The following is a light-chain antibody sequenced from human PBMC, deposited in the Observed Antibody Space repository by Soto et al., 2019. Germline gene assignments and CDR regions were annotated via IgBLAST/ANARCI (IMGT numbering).Light chain of an antibody. Sequence: EIVMTQSPATLSVSPGERATLSCRASQSVGGNLAWYQQKPGQPPRLLIYAASSRPTGIPARFSGSGSGTECTRTISSLQSEDFAVYYCHRYNNWPPWTFGQGTKVEIK. V-gene: IGKV3-15*01. J-gene: IGKJ1*01. CDR3: HRYNNWPPWT. CDR1: QSVGGN. CDR2: AAS.